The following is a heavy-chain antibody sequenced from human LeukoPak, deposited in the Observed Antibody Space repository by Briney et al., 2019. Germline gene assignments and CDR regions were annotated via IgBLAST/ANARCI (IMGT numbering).Heavy chain of an antibody. CDR1: GFSFSSYA. J-gene: IGHJ4*02. Sequence: GGSLRLSCAASGFSFSSYAMSWVRQSPGKGLEWVSAISGGGGSTHYADSVKGRFTISRDNSKNTLYLQMNSLRAEDTAVYYCAGEMGASVFDYWGQGTLVTVSS. V-gene: IGHV3-23*01. CDR2: ISGGGGST. D-gene: IGHD1-26*01. CDR3: AGEMGASVFDY.